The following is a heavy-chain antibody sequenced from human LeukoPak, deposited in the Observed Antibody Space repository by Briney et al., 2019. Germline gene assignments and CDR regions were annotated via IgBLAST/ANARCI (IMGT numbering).Heavy chain of an antibody. J-gene: IGHJ4*02. CDR2: INYGGSDR. CDR3: TRGDPDY. Sequence: GGSLTLSCAASGFNFSVYWVQWVRQAPGKGLQWVANINYGGSDRYYGDSVKGRFTITRDNAKNTLYLQMNSLTVEDTAVYYCTRGDPDYWGQGTLVTVSS. D-gene: IGHD2-21*02. CDR1: GFNFSVYW. V-gene: IGHV3-7*01.